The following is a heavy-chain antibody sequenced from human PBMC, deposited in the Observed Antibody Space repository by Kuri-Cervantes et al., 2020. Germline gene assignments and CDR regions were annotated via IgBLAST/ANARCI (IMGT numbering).Heavy chain of an antibody. D-gene: IGHD3-3*01. Sequence: LSLTCAASGFTFSNYGIHWVRQAPGKGLEWVAFIRYDGSNKYYADSVKGRFTISRDNSKNTLYLQMNSLRAEDTAVYYCARVSPSGGDAFDIWGQGTVVTVSS. CDR3: ARVSPSGGDAFDI. CDR2: IRYDGSNK. CDR1: GFTFSNYG. V-gene: IGHV3-30*02. J-gene: IGHJ3*02.